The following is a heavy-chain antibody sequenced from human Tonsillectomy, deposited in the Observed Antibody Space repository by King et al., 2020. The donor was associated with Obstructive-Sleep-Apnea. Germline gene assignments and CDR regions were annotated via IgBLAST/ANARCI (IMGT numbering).Heavy chain of an antibody. J-gene: IGHJ4*02. CDR1: GYTFTSYG. CDR2: ISIHNGNT. Sequence: LVQSGPEVKKPGASVKVSCKTSGYTFTSYGISWVRQSPGQGLEWMGWISIHNGNTNYAQKLQGRVTLTTDTTTSTVYMELRSLTSDDTATYYCAREQNDFDYWGQGTLVTVSS. D-gene: IGHD2/OR15-2a*01. CDR3: AREQNDFDY. V-gene: IGHV1-18*01.